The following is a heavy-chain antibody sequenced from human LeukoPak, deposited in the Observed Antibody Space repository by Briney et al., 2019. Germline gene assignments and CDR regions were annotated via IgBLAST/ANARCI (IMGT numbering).Heavy chain of an antibody. CDR2: IKFDGSEK. V-gene: IGHV3-7*03. Sequence: KPGGSLRLSCAASGFTFSRYWLSWVRQAPGKGLEWVANIKFDGSEKYYVDSVKGGFTISRDNSKNTLYLQMNSLRAEDTAVYYCAKDRFVGPGRDWPTWGQGTLVTVSS. CDR1: GFTFSRYW. D-gene: IGHD3/OR15-3a*01. J-gene: IGHJ4*02. CDR3: AKDRFVGPGRDWPT.